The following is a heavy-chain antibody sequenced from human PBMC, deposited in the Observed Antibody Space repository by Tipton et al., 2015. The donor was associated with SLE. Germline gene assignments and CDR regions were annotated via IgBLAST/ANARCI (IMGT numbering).Heavy chain of an antibody. CDR3: ARSTFAPGAFDI. J-gene: IGHJ3*02. CDR1: GFTFRSYE. V-gene: IGHV3-48*03. Sequence: SLRLSCAASGFTFRSYEMNWVRQAPGKGLEWVSYISSSGSTIYYADSVKDRFTISRDNAKNSLYLQMNSLRAEDTAVYYCARSTFAPGAFDIWGQGTMVTVSS. D-gene: IGHD5/OR15-5a*01. CDR2: ISSSGSTI.